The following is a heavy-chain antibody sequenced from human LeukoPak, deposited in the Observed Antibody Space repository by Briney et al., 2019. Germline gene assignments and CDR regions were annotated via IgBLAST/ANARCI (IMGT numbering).Heavy chain of an antibody. CDR2: IYTSGST. Sequence: ASETLSLTCTVSGGSISSYDWSWIRQPAGKGLEWIGRIYTSGSTTYNPSLKSRVTMSADTSKNQFSLKLSSVTAADTAVYYCATNDFWSGYLGTDYWGQGTLVTVSS. J-gene: IGHJ4*02. D-gene: IGHD3-3*01. V-gene: IGHV4-4*07. CDR3: ATNDFWSGYLGTDY. CDR1: GGSISSYD.